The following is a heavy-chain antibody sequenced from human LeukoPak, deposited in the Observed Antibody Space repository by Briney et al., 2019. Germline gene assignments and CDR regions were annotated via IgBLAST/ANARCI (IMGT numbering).Heavy chain of an antibody. D-gene: IGHD3-10*01. Sequence: PGGSPRLSCAASGFTFSSYGMHWVRQAPGKGLEWVAFIRYDGSNKYYADSVKGRFTISRDNSKNTLYLQMNSLRAEDTAVYYCAKLPSRGVIHPPVAFDIWGQGTMVTVSS. J-gene: IGHJ3*02. CDR1: GFTFSSYG. V-gene: IGHV3-30*02. CDR2: IRYDGSNK. CDR3: AKLPSRGVIHPPVAFDI.